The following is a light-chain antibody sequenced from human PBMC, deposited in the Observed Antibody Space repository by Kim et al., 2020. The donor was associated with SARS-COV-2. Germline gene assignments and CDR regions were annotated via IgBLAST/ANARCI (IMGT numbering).Light chain of an antibody. CDR3: QQYGSSPPRT. CDR2: GAS. V-gene: IGKV3-20*01. Sequence: PGQRATLACRASQSVRSSYLAWYQQRPGQAPRLLIYGASSRATGIPDRFSGSGSGTDFTLTISRLEPEDFAVYYCQQYGSSPPRTFGQGTKVDIK. CDR1: QSVRSSY. J-gene: IGKJ1*01.